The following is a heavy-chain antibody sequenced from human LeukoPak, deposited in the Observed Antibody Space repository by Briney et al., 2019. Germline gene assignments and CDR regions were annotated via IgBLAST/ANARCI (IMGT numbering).Heavy chain of an antibody. V-gene: IGHV1-24*01. CDR3: ATTNKQTGFLYYYMDV. CDR2: FDCEDDET. J-gene: IGHJ6*03. D-gene: IGHD1-14*01. CDR1: GYTLTKLS. Sequence: ASGKVSRKGSGYTLTKLSIPWVRLAPGKGLEWVGSFDCEDDETIYAQNFQGRVTMTEDTSTDTAYMELSSLRSEDTAVYYCATTNKQTGFLYYYMDVWGIGTTVTVSS.